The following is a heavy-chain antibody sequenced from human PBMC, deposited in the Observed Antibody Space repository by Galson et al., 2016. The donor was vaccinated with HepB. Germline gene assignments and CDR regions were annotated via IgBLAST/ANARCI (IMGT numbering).Heavy chain of an antibody. CDR2: IKQDGSEK. J-gene: IGHJ4*02. CDR3: AREGSGGFDY. CDR1: GFTFSSYW. Sequence: SLRLSCAASGFTFSSYWMSWVRQAPGKGLEWVANIKQDGSEKSYVESVKGRFTISRDNAKNSLYMQMNSLRVEDTAVYYCAREGSGGFDYWGQGTLVTVSS. V-gene: IGHV3-7*01. D-gene: IGHD4-23*01.